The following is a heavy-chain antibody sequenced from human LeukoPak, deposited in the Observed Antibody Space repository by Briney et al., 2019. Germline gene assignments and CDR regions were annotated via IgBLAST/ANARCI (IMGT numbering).Heavy chain of an antibody. CDR1: GYTFTSYA. CDR3: ARDQGYYDSSCYYNHY. V-gene: IGHV1-3*01. CDR2: INAGNGNT. Sequence: ASAKVSCKASGYTFTSYAMHWVRQAPGQRLEWMGWINAGNGNTKYSQKFQGRVTITRDTSASTAYMELSSLRSEDTAVYYCARDQGYYDSSCYYNHYWGQGTLVTVSS. J-gene: IGHJ4*02. D-gene: IGHD3-22*01.